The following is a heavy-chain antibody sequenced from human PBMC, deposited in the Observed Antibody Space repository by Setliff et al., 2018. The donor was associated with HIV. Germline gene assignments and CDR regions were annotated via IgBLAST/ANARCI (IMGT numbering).Heavy chain of an antibody. CDR2: IYNRGST. CDR3: ARELLRSWDGSENSYKPYYFDY. J-gene: IGHJ4*02. D-gene: IGHD3-10*01. V-gene: IGHV4-38-2*02. Sequence: PSETLSLTCAVYGGSFSGYYWGWIRRPPGKGLEWIGSIYNRGSTYYNPSLKSRVTISVDTSKNQFSLKLSSVTAADTAVYYCARELLRSWDGSENSYKPYYFDYWGQGTLVTVSS. CDR1: GGSFSGYY.